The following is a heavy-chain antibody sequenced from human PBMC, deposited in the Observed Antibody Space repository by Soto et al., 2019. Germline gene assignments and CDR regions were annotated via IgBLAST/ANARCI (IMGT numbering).Heavy chain of an antibody. CDR2: VSYDGYNK. V-gene: IGHV3-30-3*01. D-gene: IGHD2-2*01. CDR3: ARDPALYCSSTSCHEEDWYFDL. J-gene: IGHJ2*01. Sequence: GGSLRLSCAASGFTFSSYAMHWVRQAPGKGLEWVAIVSYDGYNKYYADSVKGRFTVSRDNSKYTLYLQMNSLRAEDTAVYYCARDPALYCSSTSCHEEDWYFDLWGRGTLVTAAS. CDR1: GFTFSSYA.